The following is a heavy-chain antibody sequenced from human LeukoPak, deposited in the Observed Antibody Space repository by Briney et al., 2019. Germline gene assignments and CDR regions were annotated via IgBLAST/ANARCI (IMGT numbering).Heavy chain of an antibody. CDR2: IIPIFGTA. D-gene: IGHD3-22*01. CDR3: ARVGISSGYCLDY. Sequence: SVKVSCKASGGTFSSYAISWVRQAPGQGLEWMGGIIPIFGTANYAQKFQGRVTITADESTSTAYMELSSLRSEDTAVYYCARVGISSGYCLDYWAREPWSPSPQ. J-gene: IGHJ4*02. CDR1: GGTFSSYA. V-gene: IGHV1-69*13.